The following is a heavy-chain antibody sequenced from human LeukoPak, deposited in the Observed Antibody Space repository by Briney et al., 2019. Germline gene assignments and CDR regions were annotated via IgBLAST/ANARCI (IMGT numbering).Heavy chain of an antibody. Sequence: KTSETLSLTCTVSGGSISSYYWSWIRQPAGKGLEWIGRIYTSGSTNYNPSLKSRVTMSVDTSKNQFSLKLSSVTAADTAVYYCARGSPGTTSPYYYYGMDVWGQGTTVTVSS. D-gene: IGHD1-1*01. V-gene: IGHV4-4*07. CDR2: IYTSGST. CDR3: ARGSPGTTSPYYYYGMDV. J-gene: IGHJ6*02. CDR1: GGSISSYY.